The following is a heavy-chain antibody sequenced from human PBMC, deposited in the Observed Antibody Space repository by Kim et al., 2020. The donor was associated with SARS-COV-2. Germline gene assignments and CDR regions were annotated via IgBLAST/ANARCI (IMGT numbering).Heavy chain of an antibody. V-gene: IGHV3-30*04. CDR2: ISCDGSNK. CDR3: STDVAQWLASHYFYAMD. Sequence: GGSLRLSCAASGFTFRNYALHWVRQAPGKGLEWVAGISCDGSNKYYADSVKGRCTISRDNSKATHYLHMNSLRIDDTALYDCSTDVAQWLASHYFYAMD. CDR1: GFTFRNYA. D-gene: IGHD6-19*01. J-gene: IGHJ6*01.